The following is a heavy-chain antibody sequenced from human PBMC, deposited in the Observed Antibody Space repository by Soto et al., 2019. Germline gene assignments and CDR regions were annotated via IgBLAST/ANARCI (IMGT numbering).Heavy chain of an antibody. CDR3: ARDDASSSWYSQWRNNHAVDY. V-gene: IGHV3-74*01. CDR2: INSDGSST. CDR1: GFTFSSYW. D-gene: IGHD6-13*01. J-gene: IGHJ4*02. Sequence: PGGSLRLSCAASGFTFSSYWMHWVRQAPGKGLVWVSRINSDGSSTSYADSVKGRFTISRDNAKNTLYLQMNSLRAEDTAVYYCARDDASSSWYSQWRNNHAVDYWGQGTLVTVSS.